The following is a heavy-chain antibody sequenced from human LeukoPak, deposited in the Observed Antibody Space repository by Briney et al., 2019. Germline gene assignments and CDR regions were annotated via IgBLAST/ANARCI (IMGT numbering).Heavy chain of an antibody. Sequence: PGGSLRLSCAASGFTFSSYGMHWVRQAPGKGLEWVAVISYDGSNKYYADSVKGRFTISRDNSKNTLYLQMNSLRAEDTAVYYCAKPYCSSTSCYWLPYYYMDVWGKGTTVTVSS. D-gene: IGHD2-2*01. CDR1: GFTFSSYG. J-gene: IGHJ6*03. CDR2: ISYDGSNK. CDR3: AKPYCSSTSCYWLPYYYMDV. V-gene: IGHV3-30*18.